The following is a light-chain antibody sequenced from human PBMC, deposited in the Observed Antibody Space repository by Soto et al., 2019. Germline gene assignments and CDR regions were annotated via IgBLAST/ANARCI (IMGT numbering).Light chain of an antibody. V-gene: IGKV3-15*01. CDR1: QNIWNK. J-gene: IGKJ4*01. CDR2: DVS. CDR3: QQYNDWPLA. Sequence: EILRTQSPATLSVSPGEKVTLSCSASQNIWNKLAWYQQRPGQTPRLLMYDVSSRASGIPARFTGSGSQTEFTLTINSLQSEDFAVYYCQQYNDWPLAFGGGTKVDIK.